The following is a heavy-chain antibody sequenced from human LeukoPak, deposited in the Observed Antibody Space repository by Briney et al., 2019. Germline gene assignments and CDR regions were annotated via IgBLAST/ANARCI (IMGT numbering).Heavy chain of an antibody. CDR1: GFTLSTYW. CDR2: INSEGSST. CDR3: ARDPAPQGWFDS. Sequence: GGSLRLSCAASGFTLSTYWMHWVRQAPGKGLVWVSRINSEGSSTIYADSVKGRFTISRDNAKNILYLQMNSLRAEDTAVYHCARDPAPQGWFDSWGQGTLVTVSS. V-gene: IGHV3-74*01. J-gene: IGHJ5*01.